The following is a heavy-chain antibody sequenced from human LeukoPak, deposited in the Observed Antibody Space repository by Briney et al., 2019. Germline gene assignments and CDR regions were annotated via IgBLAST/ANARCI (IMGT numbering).Heavy chain of an antibody. V-gene: IGHV4-34*01. D-gene: IGHD3-3*01. J-gene: IGHJ4*02. CDR3: ARGLGIFGVVPGFDY. CDR1: GGSFSGYY. Sequence: NASETLSLTCAVYGGSFSGYYWSWIRQPPGKGLEWIGEINHSGSTNYNPSLKSRVTISVDTSKNQFSLKLSSVTAADTAVYYCARGLGIFGVVPGFDYWGQGTLVTVSS. CDR2: INHSGST.